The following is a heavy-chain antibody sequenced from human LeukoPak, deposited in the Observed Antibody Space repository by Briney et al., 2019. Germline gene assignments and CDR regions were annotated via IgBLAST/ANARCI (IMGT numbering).Heavy chain of an antibody. D-gene: IGHD5-24*01. V-gene: IGHV4-30-4*01. J-gene: IGHJ4*02. CDR3: ARGGRRLAQEYYFDY. CDR2: IYYSGST. Sequence: NWIRQPPGKGLEWIGYIYYSGSTYYNPSLKSRVTISVDTSKNQFSLKLSSVTAADTAVHYCARGGRRLAQEYYFDYWGQGTLVTVSS.